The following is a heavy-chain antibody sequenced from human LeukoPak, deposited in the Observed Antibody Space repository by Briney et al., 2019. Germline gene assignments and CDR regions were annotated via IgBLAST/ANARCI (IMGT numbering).Heavy chain of an antibody. V-gene: IGHV3-23*01. D-gene: IGHD2-21*01. CDR1: GFTVSSNY. Sequence: PGGSLRLSCAASGFTVSSNYMSWVRQAPGKGLEWVSAISGSGVGTYYADSVKGRFTISRDNSWNTLYLQMSSLRAEDTAVYYCAKDQVISGSEASDIWGQGTMVTVSS. CDR2: ISGSGVGT. J-gene: IGHJ3*02. CDR3: AKDQVISGSEASDI.